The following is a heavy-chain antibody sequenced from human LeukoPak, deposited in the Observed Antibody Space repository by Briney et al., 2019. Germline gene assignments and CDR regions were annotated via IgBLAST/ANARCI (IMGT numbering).Heavy chain of an antibody. Sequence: SGGSLRLSCAASGFTFSDYYMSWIRQAPGEGLEWVSYISSSSSYTNYADSVKGRFTISRDNAKNSLYLQMNSLRAEDTAVYYCASPGTYYYDSSGYLKDYWGQGTLVTVSS. J-gene: IGHJ4*02. V-gene: IGHV3-11*06. CDR2: ISSSSSYT. D-gene: IGHD3-22*01. CDR1: GFTFSDYY. CDR3: ASPGTYYYDSSGYLKDY.